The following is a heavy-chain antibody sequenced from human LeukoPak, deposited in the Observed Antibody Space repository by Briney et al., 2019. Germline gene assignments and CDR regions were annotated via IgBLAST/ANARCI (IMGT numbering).Heavy chain of an antibody. J-gene: IGHJ6*02. CDR2: IYSGGST. D-gene: IGHD2/OR15-2a*01. CDR1: GFTVSSNC. V-gene: IGHV3-66*02. Sequence: PGGSLRLSCAASGFTVSSNCMSWVRQAPGKGLEWVSVIYSGGSTYYADSVKGRFTISRDNSKNTLYLQMNSLRAEDTAVYYCARDSHSMRYGMDVWGQGTTVTVSS. CDR3: ARDSHSMRYGMDV.